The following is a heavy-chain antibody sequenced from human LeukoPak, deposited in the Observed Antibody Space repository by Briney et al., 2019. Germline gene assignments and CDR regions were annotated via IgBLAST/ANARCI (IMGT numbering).Heavy chain of an antibody. V-gene: IGHV3-53*04. Sequence: GGSLRLSCAASGFTFSTYAMSWVRQAPGKGLEWVSVIYSGGSTYYADSVKGRFTISRHNSKNTLYLQMNSLRAEDTAVYYCARDLSGYYDYWGQGTLVTVSS. CDR1: GFTFSTYA. CDR2: IYSGGST. CDR3: ARDLSGYYDY. D-gene: IGHD3-9*01. J-gene: IGHJ4*02.